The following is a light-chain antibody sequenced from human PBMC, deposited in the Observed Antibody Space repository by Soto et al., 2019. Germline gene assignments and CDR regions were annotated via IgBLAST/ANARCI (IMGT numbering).Light chain of an antibody. Sequence: IQMKHSASTLSTLERGIVTITSGASQTIRSWLAWYQQKPGKAPKLLIYDASSLESGVPSRFSGSGSGTEFTLTISTPQPDDFATYYRQQYNSYFNTFGQGTKVDI. V-gene: IGKV1-5*01. CDR3: QQYNSYFNT. CDR1: QTIRSW. J-gene: IGKJ1*01. CDR2: DAS.